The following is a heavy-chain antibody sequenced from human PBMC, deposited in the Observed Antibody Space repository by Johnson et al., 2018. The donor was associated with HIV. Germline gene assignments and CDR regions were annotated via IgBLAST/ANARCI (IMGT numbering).Heavy chain of an antibody. CDR1: GFTFSSYA. Sequence: VQLVESGGGLVQPGGSLRLSCAASGFTFSSYAMSWVRQAPGKGLEWVSAISGSGGSTNYADSVKGRFTISRDISKNTLYLQMNSLRAEDTAVYYCARAERVVTPGGAAFDIWGQGTMVTVSS. D-gene: IGHD4-23*01. CDR2: ISGSGGST. CDR3: ARAERVVTPGGAAFDI. V-gene: IGHV3-23*04. J-gene: IGHJ3*02.